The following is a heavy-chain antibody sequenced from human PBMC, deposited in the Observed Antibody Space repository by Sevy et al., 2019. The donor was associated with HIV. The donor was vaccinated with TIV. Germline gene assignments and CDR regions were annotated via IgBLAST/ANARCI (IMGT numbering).Heavy chain of an antibody. J-gene: IGHJ4*02. CDR2: INPKSGVT. CDR1: GYTFTDYY. Sequence: ASLKVSCKASGYTFTDYYLHWLRQAPGQGLEWVGYINPKSGVTNYPRKFRGRVTVTADTSLGTVYMEVRSLRSDDTALYYCARGRVMFDSWGQGTLVTVSS. CDR3: ARGRVMFDS. V-gene: IGHV1-2*02.